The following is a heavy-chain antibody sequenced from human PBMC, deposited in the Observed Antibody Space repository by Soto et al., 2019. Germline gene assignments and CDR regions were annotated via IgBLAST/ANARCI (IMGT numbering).Heavy chain of an antibody. CDR1: GYTFTNYY. CDR2: INPSGGST. V-gene: IGHV1-46*01. J-gene: IGHJ6*02. D-gene: IGHD5-18*01. Sequence: ASVKLSCKASGYTFTNYYVHWVRQAPGQGPEWMGVINPSGGSTRDAQNFQGRVTMTRDTSTSTVHMELSSLRSEDTAVYYCAREDTADYSGMDVWGQGTTVTVSS. CDR3: AREDTADYSGMDV.